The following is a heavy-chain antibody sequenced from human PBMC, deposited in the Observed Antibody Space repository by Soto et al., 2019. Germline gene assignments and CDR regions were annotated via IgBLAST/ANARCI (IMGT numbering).Heavy chain of an antibody. CDR3: ARGVAGPLHWFDP. J-gene: IGHJ5*02. CDR1: GYTFTSYA. V-gene: IGHV1-3*01. D-gene: IGHD6-19*01. CDR2: INAGNGNT. Sequence: SCKASGYTFTSYAMHWVRQAPGQRLEWMGWINAGNGNTKYSQKFQGRVTITRDTSASTAYMELSSLRSEDTAVYYCARGVAGPLHWFDPWGQGTLVTVSS.